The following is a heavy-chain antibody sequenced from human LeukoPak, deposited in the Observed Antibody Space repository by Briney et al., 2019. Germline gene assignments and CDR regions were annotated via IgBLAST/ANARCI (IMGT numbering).Heavy chain of an antibody. J-gene: IGHJ5*02. CDR3: AGGHSSSWYWFDP. D-gene: IGHD6-13*01. CDR1: GGSLSNYY. V-gene: IGHV4-59*08. CDR2: IYYSGSI. Sequence: SETLSLTCTVSGGSLSNYYWSWIRQPPGKGLEWIGYIYYSGSINYNPSLKSRVTISVDMSKNQFSLQLSSVTAADTAVYYCAGGHSSSWYWFDPWGQGTLVTVSS.